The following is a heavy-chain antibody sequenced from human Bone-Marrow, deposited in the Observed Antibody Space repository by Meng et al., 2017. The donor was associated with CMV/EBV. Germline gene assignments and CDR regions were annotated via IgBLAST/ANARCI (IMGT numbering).Heavy chain of an antibody. CDR2: ISGSVGNT. V-gene: IGHV3-23*01. J-gene: IGHJ5*02. CDR1: GFPFRSYA. D-gene: IGHD5-18*01. CDR3: AREEAMVGYYTNWFDA. Sequence: GGPLRLPCAASGFPFRSYAMSWVRQAPGKGLEWVLSISGSVGNTYYADSVKGRFTISRDNSGDTLYMQMSSLRAEDTAIYYCAREEAMVGYYTNWFDAWGQGALVTVSS.